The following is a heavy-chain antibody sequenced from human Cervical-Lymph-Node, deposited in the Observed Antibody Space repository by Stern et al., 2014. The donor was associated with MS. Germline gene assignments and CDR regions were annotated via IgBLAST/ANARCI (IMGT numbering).Heavy chain of an antibody. V-gene: IGHV1-8*01. D-gene: IGHD6-13*01. CDR2: MNPDSGNT. CDR3: ASSTAAGEGDEYYYYGMDV. CDR1: GYTFTSYD. J-gene: IGHJ6*02. Sequence: VHLVESGAEVKQPGASVKVSCKASGYTFTSYDINWVRQATGQGLEWMGWMNPDSGNTGYAQKFQGRVTMTRNTSISTAYMELSSLRSEDTAVYYCASSTAAGEGDEYYYYGMDVWGQGTTVTVSS.